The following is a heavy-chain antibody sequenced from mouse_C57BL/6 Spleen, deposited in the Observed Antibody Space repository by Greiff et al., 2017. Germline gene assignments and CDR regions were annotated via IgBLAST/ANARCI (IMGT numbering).Heavy chain of an antibody. CDR1: GYTFTSYW. Sequence: QVQLQQPGAELVKPGASVKLSCKASGYTFTSYWMQWVKQRPGQGLEWIGEIDPSDSYTNYNQKFKGKATLTVDTSSSTAYMQLSSLTSEGSAVYYCARGGYDGWYFDVWGTGTTVTVSS. J-gene: IGHJ1*03. CDR2: IDPSDSYT. CDR3: ARGGYDGWYFDV. D-gene: IGHD2-2*01. V-gene: IGHV1-50*01.